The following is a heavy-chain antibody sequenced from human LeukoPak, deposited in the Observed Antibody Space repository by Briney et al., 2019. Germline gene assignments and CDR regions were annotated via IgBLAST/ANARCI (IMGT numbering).Heavy chain of an antibody. CDR3: ARDLGGYSYGYNY. V-gene: IGHV3-48*01. CDR2: ISSSSSTI. Sequence: GGSLRLPCAASGFTFNNYAMNWVRQAPGKGLEWVSYISSSSSTIYYADSVKGRFTISRDNAKNSLYLQMNSLRAEDTAVYYCARDLGGYSYGYNYWGQGTLVTVSS. J-gene: IGHJ4*02. D-gene: IGHD5-18*01. CDR1: GFTFNNYA.